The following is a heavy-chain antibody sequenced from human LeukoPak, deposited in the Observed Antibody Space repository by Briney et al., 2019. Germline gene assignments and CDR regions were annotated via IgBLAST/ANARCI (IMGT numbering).Heavy chain of an antibody. CDR1: GFTFSSYA. Sequence: GGSLRLSCAASGFTFSSYAMHWVRQAPGKGLEWVAVISYDGSNKYYADSVKGRFTISRDNSKNTPYLQMNSLRAEDTAVYYCARASDGMDVWGQGTTVTVSS. J-gene: IGHJ6*02. V-gene: IGHV3-30-3*01. CDR3: ARASDGMDV. CDR2: ISYDGSNK.